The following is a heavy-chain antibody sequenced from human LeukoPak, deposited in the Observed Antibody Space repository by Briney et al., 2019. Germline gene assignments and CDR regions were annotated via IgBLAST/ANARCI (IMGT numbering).Heavy chain of an antibody. CDR3: TSVSWYSSGWYGY. V-gene: IGHV3-73*01. J-gene: IGHJ4*02. CDR2: IRSKANSYAT. D-gene: IGHD6-19*01. Sequence: GGSLRLSCAASGFTFSVSAMHWVRQASGKGLEWVGRIRSKANSYATAYAASVKGRFTISRDDSKNTAYLQMNSLKTEDTAVYYCTSVSWYSSGWYGYWGQGTLVTVSS. CDR1: GFTFSVSA.